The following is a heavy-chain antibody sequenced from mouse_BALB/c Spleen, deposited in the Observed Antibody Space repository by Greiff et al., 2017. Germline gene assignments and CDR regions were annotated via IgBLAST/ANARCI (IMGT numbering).Heavy chain of an antibody. CDR1: GFSLTSYG. CDR3: ARKPDYDAGDAMDY. J-gene: IGHJ4*01. D-gene: IGHD2-4*01. CDR2: IWSGGST. Sequence: QVQLKQSGPGLVQPSQSLSITCTVSGFSLTSYGVHWVRQSPGKGLEWLGVIWSGGSTDYNAAFISRLSISKDNSKSQVFFKMNSLQANDTAIYYCARKPDYDAGDAMDYWGQGTSVTVSS. V-gene: IGHV2-2*02.